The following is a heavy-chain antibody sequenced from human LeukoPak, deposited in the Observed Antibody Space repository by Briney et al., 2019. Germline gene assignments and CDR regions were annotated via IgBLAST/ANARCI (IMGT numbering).Heavy chain of an antibody. D-gene: IGHD1-1*01. Sequence: GGSLRLSCAASGVSFRDYWMSWVRPAPGEGPEWVADIPRDGSGKTYVDSVKGRFTISRDNAKQSLYLQMDTVTAEDTAVYYCVTSWIRQQRDYWGQGILVTVSS. CDR2: IPRDGSGK. CDR3: VTSWIRQQRDY. CDR1: GVSFRDYW. V-gene: IGHV3-7*01. J-gene: IGHJ4*02.